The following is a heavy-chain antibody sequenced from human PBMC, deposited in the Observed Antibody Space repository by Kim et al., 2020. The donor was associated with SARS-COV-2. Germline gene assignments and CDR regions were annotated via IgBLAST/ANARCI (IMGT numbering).Heavy chain of an antibody. Sequence: SETLSLTCTVSGGSISSYYWSWIRQPPGKGLEWIGYIYYSGSTNYNPSLKSRVTISVDTSKNQFSLKLSSVTAADTAVYYCARENSSSWYGWFDPWGQGTLVTVSS. CDR2: IYYSGST. CDR3: ARENSSSWYGWFDP. D-gene: IGHD6-13*01. CDR1: GGSISSYY. J-gene: IGHJ5*02. V-gene: IGHV4-59*13.